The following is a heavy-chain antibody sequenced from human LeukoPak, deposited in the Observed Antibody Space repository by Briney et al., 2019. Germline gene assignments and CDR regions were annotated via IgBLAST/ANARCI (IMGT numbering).Heavy chain of an antibody. V-gene: IGHV3-74*03. J-gene: IGHJ6*02. Sequence: GGSLRLSCAASGFTFSTSWMHWVRHAPGKGLVWVSRINIDGSDTSYADSVEGRFTISRDNARNTLYLQMNSLRADDTAVYYCAKDPFQLGSLYYYYYGMDVWGQGTTVTVSS. CDR2: INIDGSDT. CDR3: AKDPFQLGSLYYYYYGMDV. D-gene: IGHD7-27*01. CDR1: GFTFSTSW.